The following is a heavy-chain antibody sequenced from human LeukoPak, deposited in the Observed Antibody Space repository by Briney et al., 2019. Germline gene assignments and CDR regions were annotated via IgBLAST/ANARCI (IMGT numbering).Heavy chain of an antibody. CDR3: TTHFRYCSSTSCHAGDY. V-gene: IGHV3-15*01. CDR1: GFTFSNAW. CDR2: IKSKTDGGTT. J-gene: IGHJ4*02. Sequence: GGSLRLSCAASGFTFSNAWMSWVRQAPGKGLEWVGRIKSKTDGGTTDYAAPVKGRFTISRDDSKNTLYLQMNSLKTEDTAVYYCTTHFRYCSSTSCHAGDYWGQGTLVTVSS. D-gene: IGHD2-2*01.